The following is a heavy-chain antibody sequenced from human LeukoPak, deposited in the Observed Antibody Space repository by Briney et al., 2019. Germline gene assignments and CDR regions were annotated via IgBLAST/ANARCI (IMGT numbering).Heavy chain of an antibody. CDR2: INPSGGST. Sequence: GASVKVSCKASGYTFTSYYMHRVRQAPGQGLEWMGIINPSGGSTSYAQRFQGRVTMTRDTSTSTVCMELSSLRSEDAAVYYCARSSGRYEIVVVKDAFDIWGQGTMVTVSS. CDR3: ARSSGRYEIVVVKDAFDI. V-gene: IGHV1-46*01. J-gene: IGHJ3*02. D-gene: IGHD3-22*01. CDR1: GYTFTSYY.